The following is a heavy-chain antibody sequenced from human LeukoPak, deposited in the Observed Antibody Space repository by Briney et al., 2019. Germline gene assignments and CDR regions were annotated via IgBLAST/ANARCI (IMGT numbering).Heavy chain of an antibody. V-gene: IGHV4-59*01. CDR3: AREYSSSHSTYNWFDP. Sequence: PSETLSLTCTVSGGSISSYYWSWIRQPPGKGLEWIGYIYYSGSTNYNPSLKSRVTISVDTSKNQFSLKLSSVTAADTAVYYCAREYSSSHSTYNWFDPWGQGTLVTVPS. CDR2: IYYSGST. CDR1: GGSISSYY. D-gene: IGHD6-13*01. J-gene: IGHJ5*02.